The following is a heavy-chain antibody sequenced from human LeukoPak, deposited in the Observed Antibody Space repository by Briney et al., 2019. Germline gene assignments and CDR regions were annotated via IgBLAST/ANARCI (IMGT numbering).Heavy chain of an antibody. CDR2: IYSGGST. Sequence: PGGSLRLSCAASGFTVSSNYMSWVRQAPGKGLEWVSVIYSGGSTYYADSVKGRFTISRDNSKNTLYLQMNSLRAEDTAVYYCARDSSSWRQDFDYWSQGTLVTVSS. CDR1: GFTVSSNY. J-gene: IGHJ4*02. D-gene: IGHD6-13*01. CDR3: ARDSSSWRQDFDY. V-gene: IGHV3-66*02.